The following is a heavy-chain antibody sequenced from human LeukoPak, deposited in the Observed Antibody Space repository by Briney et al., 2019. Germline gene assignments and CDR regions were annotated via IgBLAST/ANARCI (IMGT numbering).Heavy chain of an antibody. CDR1: GFTFSSYA. CDR3: AKGVVWGSYRYTLDY. CDR2: ISGSGGST. J-gene: IGHJ4*02. D-gene: IGHD3-16*02. V-gene: IGHV3-23*01. Sequence: GGSLRLSCAASGFTFSSYAMSWVRQAPGKGLEWVSAISGSGGSTYYADSVKGRFTISRDNSKNTLYLQMNSLRAEETAVYYCAKGVVWGSYRYTLDYWGQGTLVTVSS.